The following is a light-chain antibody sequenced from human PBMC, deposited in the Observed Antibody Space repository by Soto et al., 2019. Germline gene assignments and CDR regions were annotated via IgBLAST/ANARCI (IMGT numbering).Light chain of an antibody. CDR1: QSVRTS. CDR3: QQGSVWPPIT. Sequence: EVVLTQSPATLTLSPGERATLSCRASQSVRTSLAWYQHKPGQAPRLVIYDASLRANGVPARFGGSGSGTDFTLTINSLDPEDFAVYYCQQGSVWPPITSGQGTRLEI. V-gene: IGKV3-11*01. J-gene: IGKJ5*01. CDR2: DAS.